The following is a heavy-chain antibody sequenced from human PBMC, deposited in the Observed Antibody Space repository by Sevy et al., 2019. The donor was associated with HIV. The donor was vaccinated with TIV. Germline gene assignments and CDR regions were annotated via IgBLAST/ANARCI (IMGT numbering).Heavy chain of an antibody. V-gene: IGHV3-7*02. J-gene: IGHJ4*02. D-gene: IGHD2-15*01. CDR3: VRAIQLAASY. CDR1: AINIRDYW. Sequence: GGSLRLSCEASAINIRDYWMNWVRQAPGKGLDWVANINPDGSKRYYADSVKGGFTISGDSAKNSVFLQMTSLRAEDTAVYYCVRAIQLAASYWGQGMLVTVSS. CDR2: INPDGSKR.